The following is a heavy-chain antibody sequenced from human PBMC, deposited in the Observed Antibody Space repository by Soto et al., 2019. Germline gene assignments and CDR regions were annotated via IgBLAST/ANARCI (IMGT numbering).Heavy chain of an antibody. CDR1: GGSISNRNYY. CDR2: IYYSGST. J-gene: IGHJ5*02. Sequence: QVQLQESGPGLVKPSQTLSLTCTVSGGSISNRNYYWIWVRQNPGKGLEWIGYIYYSGSTYYNPSLKSRVAMSVDTSKNQFSLKLSSVTAADTAVYYCARRIAASNGGWFDPWGQGTLVTVSS. D-gene: IGHD6-13*01. V-gene: IGHV4-31*03. CDR3: ARRIAASNGGWFDP.